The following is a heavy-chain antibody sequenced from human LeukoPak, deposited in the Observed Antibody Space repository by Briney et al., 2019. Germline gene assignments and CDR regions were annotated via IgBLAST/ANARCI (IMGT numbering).Heavy chain of an antibody. Sequence: GGSLRLCCAASGFTFSSYIMNWVRQAPGKGLEWVASISRNSTYIHYADSVKGRFTISRDNARNSLFLQMNSLRAEDTAIYYCASDEGNYFDYWGQGTLVTVSS. J-gene: IGHJ4*02. CDR2: ISRNSTYI. CDR1: GFTFSSYI. CDR3: ASDEGNYFDY. V-gene: IGHV3-21*01.